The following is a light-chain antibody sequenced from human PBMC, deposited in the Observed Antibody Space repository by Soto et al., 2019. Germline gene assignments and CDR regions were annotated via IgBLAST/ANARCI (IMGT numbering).Light chain of an antibody. CDR2: GAS. V-gene: IGKV3-20*01. Sequence: EIVLTQSPGTLSLSPGERATLSCRASQSVSSSYLAWYQQKPGQAPRLLISGASGRATGIPVRFSSSGSETDFTLTISTLEPEDFAVYYCQHYGTSWWTFGQGTKVDIK. CDR1: QSVSSSY. J-gene: IGKJ1*01. CDR3: QHYGTSWWT.